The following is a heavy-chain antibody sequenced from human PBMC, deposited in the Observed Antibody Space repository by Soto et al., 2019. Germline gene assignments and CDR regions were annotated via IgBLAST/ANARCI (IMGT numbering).Heavy chain of an antibody. CDR3: AKDLTVEDTAMVT. J-gene: IGHJ5*02. Sequence: EVQLLESGAGLVQPGGSLRLSCAAPGFTFSSYAMSWVRQAPGKGLEWVSAITGSGGSTYYADSVKGRFTISRDNSKSTLYLQMNSLRAEDTAVYYCAKDLTVEDTAMVTWGQGTLVTVSS. D-gene: IGHD5-18*01. V-gene: IGHV3-23*01. CDR1: GFTFSSYA. CDR2: ITGSGGST.